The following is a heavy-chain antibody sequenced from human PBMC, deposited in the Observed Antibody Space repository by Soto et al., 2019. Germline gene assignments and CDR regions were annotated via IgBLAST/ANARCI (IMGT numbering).Heavy chain of an antibody. V-gene: IGHV3-72*01. CDR2: TRNKANSYTT. J-gene: IGHJ3*02. CDR1: GFTFSDHY. CDR3: AGVPIDYYDSSGYYYAHAFDI. Sequence: GGSLRLSCAASGFTFSDHYMDWVRQAPGKGLEWVGRTRNKANSYTTEHAASVKGRFTISRDDSKNSLYLQMNSLKTEDTAVYYCAGVPIDYYDSSGYYYAHAFDIWGQGTMVTVSS. D-gene: IGHD3-22*01.